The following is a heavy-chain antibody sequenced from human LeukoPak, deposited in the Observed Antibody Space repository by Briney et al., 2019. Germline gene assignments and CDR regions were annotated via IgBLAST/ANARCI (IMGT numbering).Heavy chain of an antibody. J-gene: IGHJ4*02. V-gene: IGHV4-34*01. CDR1: GGSFSGYY. CDR3: ARGYSGYDPFDY. D-gene: IGHD5-12*01. CDR2: INHSGST. Sequence: NASETPSLTCAVYGGSFSGYYWSWIRQPPGKGLEWIGEINHSGSTNCNPSLKSRGTISVDTSKNQFSLKLSSVTAADTAVYYCARGYSGYDPFDYWGQGTLVTVSS.